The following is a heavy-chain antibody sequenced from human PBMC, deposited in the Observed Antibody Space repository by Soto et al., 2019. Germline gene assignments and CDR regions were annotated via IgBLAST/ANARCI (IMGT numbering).Heavy chain of an antibody. D-gene: IGHD2-15*01. CDR2: IYYSGST. Sequence: QVQLQESGPGLVKPSETLSLTCTVSGGSISSYYWSWIRQPPGQGLEWIGYIYYSGSTNYNPSLKSRVTISVDTSKNQFSLKLSSVTAADTAVYYCAREGYCSGGSCYPVRGMDVWGQGTTVTVSS. CDR1: GGSISSYY. J-gene: IGHJ6*02. CDR3: AREGYCSGGSCYPVRGMDV. V-gene: IGHV4-59*01.